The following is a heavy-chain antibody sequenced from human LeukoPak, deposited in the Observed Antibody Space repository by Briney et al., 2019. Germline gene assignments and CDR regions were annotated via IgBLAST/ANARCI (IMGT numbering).Heavy chain of an antibody. CDR1: GGSLSSSSYY. J-gene: IGHJ4*02. V-gene: IGHV4-39*01. CDR2: IYFSGST. D-gene: IGHD3-3*01. CDR3: AEMYSGYYTE. Sequence: SETLSLTCTVPGGSLSSSSYYWGWVRQPPGTGLEWLGSIYFSGSTYYNPSLKRRVTISVDTSKNQLSLKLSSVTAADTAVYYCAEMYSGYYTEWGEGTLVTVSS.